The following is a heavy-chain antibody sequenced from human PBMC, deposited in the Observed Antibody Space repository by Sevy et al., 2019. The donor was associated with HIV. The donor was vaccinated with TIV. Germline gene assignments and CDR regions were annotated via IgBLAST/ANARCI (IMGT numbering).Heavy chain of an antibody. J-gene: IGHJ4*02. CDR1: GFTFSSYA. V-gene: IGHV3-23*01. Sequence: GGSLRLSCAASGFTFSSYAMSWVRQAPGKGLEWVSAIRGSGGSTYYADSVKGRFTISRDNSKNTLYLQMNSLRAEDTAVYYCAARGSCSSTSCYELYFDYWGQGTLVTVSS. CDR2: IRGSGGST. D-gene: IGHD2-2*01. CDR3: AARGSCSSTSCYELYFDY.